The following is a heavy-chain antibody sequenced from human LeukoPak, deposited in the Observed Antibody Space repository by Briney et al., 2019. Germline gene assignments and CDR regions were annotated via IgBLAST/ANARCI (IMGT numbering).Heavy chain of an antibody. CDR3: AKEYSGYDFDY. Sequence: GGSLRLSCAASGFTLRSYDMSWVRQAPGKGLEWVAATSGSGVNSYYADSVRGRFTISRDNSQNTLYLQMDSLRAEDTALYYCAKEYSGYDFDYWGQGTLVIVSP. CDR1: GFTLRSYD. D-gene: IGHD5-12*01. V-gene: IGHV3-23*01. CDR2: TSGSGVNS. J-gene: IGHJ4*02.